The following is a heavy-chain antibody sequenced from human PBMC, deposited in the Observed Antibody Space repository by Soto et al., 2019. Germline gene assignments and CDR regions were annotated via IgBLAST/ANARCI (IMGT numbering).Heavy chain of an antibody. D-gene: IGHD5-12*01. CDR2: IFYSGST. J-gene: IGHJ4*02. CDR1: GGSISTSRSY. CDR3: ARRGYSGYDFYYFDY. Sequence: SETLSLTCSVSGGSISTSRSYWAWIRQPPGKGLEWLANIFYSGSTFYNPSLESRVSISVDTSKNQFSLKLSSVTAADTAVYYCARRGYSGYDFYYFDYWGQGTPVTVSS. V-gene: IGHV4-39*01.